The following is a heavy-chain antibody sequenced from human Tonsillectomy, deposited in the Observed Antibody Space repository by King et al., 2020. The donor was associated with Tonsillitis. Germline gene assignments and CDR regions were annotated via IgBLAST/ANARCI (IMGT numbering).Heavy chain of an antibody. D-gene: IGHD4-17*01. CDR3: ARVPSYGDYFYGLDA. V-gene: IGHV4-31*03. CDR1: GGPIRTSDYH. Sequence: QLQESGPGLMKPSQTLSLTCTVSGGPIRTSDYHWSWIRQHPGKGLECIGYIFYSGSTYYNPSLKSRLTISLDSSKNQVSPKLNSVTAADTVVYYGARVPSYGDYFYGLDAWGQGTPVTVSS. J-gene: IGHJ6*02. CDR2: IFYSGST.